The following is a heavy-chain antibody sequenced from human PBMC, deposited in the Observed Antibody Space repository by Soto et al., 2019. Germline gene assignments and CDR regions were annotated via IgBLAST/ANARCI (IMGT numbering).Heavy chain of an antibody. CDR3: ARWGDIVRMVNDY. Sequence: QVQLVQSGAEVKKPGASVTVSCKASGYTFTSYDINWVRQATGQGLEWMGWMNPNTGNTGYAQKFQGRDTMTRNTSTSTAYMELSSLRSEDTAVYYCARWGDIVRMVNDYWGQGTRVTVSS. CDR2: MNPNTGNT. J-gene: IGHJ4*02. CDR1: GYTFTSYD. D-gene: IGHD2-8*01. V-gene: IGHV1-8*01.